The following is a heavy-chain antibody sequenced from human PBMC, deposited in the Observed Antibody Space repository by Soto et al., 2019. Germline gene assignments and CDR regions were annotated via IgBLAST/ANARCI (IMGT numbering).Heavy chain of an antibody. Sequence: GESLKISCKGSGYNFINHWIAWVRQMPGKGLEWMGIVYPDDSDTRYSPSFQGQVTISADKSISTAYLQWSSLEASDTAVYYCARHGSDSGWFFFDPWGQGALVTVSS. CDR3: ARHGSDSGWFFFDP. D-gene: IGHD6-19*01. V-gene: IGHV5-51*01. J-gene: IGHJ5*02. CDR2: VYPDDSDT. CDR1: GYNFINHW.